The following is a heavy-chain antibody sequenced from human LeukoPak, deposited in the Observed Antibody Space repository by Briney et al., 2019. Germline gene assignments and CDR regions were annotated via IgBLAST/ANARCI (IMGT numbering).Heavy chain of an antibody. CDR2: ISSSGTYI. CDR1: GFTFSSYS. J-gene: IGHJ3*02. D-gene: IGHD6-19*01. CDR3: ARGGGSGWSHDAFDI. V-gene: IGHV3-21*01. Sequence: GRSLRLSCAASGFTFSSYSMNWVRQAPGKGPEWVSSISSSGTYIYYADSLKGRFTISRDNAKNSLYLQMNSLRAEDTAVYYCARGGGSGWSHDAFDIWGQGTMVTVSS.